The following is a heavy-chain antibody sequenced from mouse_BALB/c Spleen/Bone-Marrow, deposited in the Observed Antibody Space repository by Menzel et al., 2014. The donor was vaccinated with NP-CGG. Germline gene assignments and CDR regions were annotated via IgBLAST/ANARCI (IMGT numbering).Heavy chain of an antibody. J-gene: IGHJ3*01. CDR1: GYTFTSYV. CDR3: ATGGYGSWFAY. CDR2: INPYNDGT. D-gene: IGHD2-2*01. V-gene: IGHV1-14*01. Sequence: VQLKQSGPELVKPGASVKMSCKASGYTFTSYVMHWVKQKPGQGLEWIGYINPYNDGTKYNEKFKGKATLTSDKSSSTAYMELSSLTAEDSAVYYCATGGYGSWFAYWGQGTLVTVSA.